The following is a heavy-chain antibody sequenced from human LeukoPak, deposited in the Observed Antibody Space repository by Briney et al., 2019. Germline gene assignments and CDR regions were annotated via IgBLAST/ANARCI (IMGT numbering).Heavy chain of an antibody. D-gene: IGHD3-3*01. J-gene: IGHJ4*02. CDR1: GFTFSSYD. V-gene: IGHV3-13*01. CDR2: IGTAGDT. CDR3: AKANSITIFGVISPVDY. Sequence: GGSLRLSCAASGFTFSSYDMHRVRQATGKGLEWVSAIGTAGDTYYPGSVKGRFTISRENAKNSLYLQMNSLRAGDTAVYHCAKANSITIFGVISPVDYWGQGTLVTVSS.